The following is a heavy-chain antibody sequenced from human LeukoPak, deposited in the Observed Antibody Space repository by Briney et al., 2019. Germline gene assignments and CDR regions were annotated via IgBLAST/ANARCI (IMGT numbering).Heavy chain of an antibody. CDR1: GFTFSTYN. CDR3: ARDYIAYDPLDY. J-gene: IGHJ4*02. CDR2: ISSSSSYI. V-gene: IGHV3-21*01. D-gene: IGHD3-3*01. Sequence: MSGGSLRLSCAASGFTFSTYNMNWVRQAPGKGLEWVSSISSSSSYIYYADSVKGRFTISRDNAKNSLYLQMNSPRAEDTAVYWCARDYIAYDPLDYWGQGTLVTVSS.